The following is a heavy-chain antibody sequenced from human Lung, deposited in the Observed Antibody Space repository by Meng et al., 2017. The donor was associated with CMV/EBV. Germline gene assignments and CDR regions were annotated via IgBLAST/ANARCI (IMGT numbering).Heavy chain of an antibody. D-gene: IGHD1-26*01. CDR1: GYTFTNYG. J-gene: IGHJ4*02. Sequence: QAKLVSAGGGGKKPGASVKVSCKAYGYTFTNYGITWVRQAPGQGLEWMGWINAYNGDTNYAQTLQGRVTMTTDTSTSTAYMELRSLRSDDTAVYYCARVEVGITSGDYWGQGTLVTVSS. CDR2: INAYNGDT. CDR3: ARVEVGITSGDY. V-gene: IGHV1-18*01.